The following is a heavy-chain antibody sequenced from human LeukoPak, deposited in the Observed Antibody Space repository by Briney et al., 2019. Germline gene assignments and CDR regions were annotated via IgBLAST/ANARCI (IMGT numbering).Heavy chain of an antibody. D-gene: IGHD1-7*01. CDR1: GYSISSGYY. V-gene: IGHV4-38-2*02. J-gene: IGHJ5*02. CDR3: ARDGAHNWNYCFDP. CDR2: IYHSGST. Sequence: SETLSLTCAVSGYSISSGYYWGWIRQPPGKGLEWIGSIYHSGSTYYNPSLKSRVTISVDTSKNQFSLKLSSVTAADTAVYYCARDGAHNWNYCFDPWGQGTLVTVSS.